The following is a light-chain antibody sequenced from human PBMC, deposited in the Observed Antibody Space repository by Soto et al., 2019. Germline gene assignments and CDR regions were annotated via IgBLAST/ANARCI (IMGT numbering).Light chain of an antibody. J-gene: IGLJ3*02. CDR1: SSNIGSNY. V-gene: IGLV1-47*01. CDR3: ASWDDSLSGRV. CDR2: RNN. Sequence: QSVLTQPPSASGTPGQRVTISCSGSSSNIGSNYVYCYQQLPGAAPKILIYRNNQRPSGVPERFSGSKSGTSASLAISGPRSEDEADYYCASWDDSLSGRVFGGGTKLTVL.